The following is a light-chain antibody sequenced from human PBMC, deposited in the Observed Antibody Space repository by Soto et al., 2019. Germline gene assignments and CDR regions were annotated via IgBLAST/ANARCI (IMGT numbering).Light chain of an antibody. CDR2: TAS. V-gene: IGKV1-5*01. CDR3: QEYNNYWT. J-gene: IGKJ1*01. Sequence: DIQMTQSPSTLSASVGDTVTITCRASQTISRWLAWYQQKPGKAPRILIYTASTLESGVQSRFSASGSGTEFTLTISSLHPDDFATYYCQEYNNYWTFGQGTKVDIK. CDR1: QTISRW.